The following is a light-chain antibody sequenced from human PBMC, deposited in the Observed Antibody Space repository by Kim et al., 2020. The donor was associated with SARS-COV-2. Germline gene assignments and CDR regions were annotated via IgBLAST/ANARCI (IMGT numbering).Light chain of an antibody. Sequence: CTGKRATLSCRASQTVGRNLAWYQQKPGQAPRLLFYGTSTRATGVPARFSASGSGTEFTLTIRSLQTEDFAVYYCQQYNKWPLTCTFGQGQKLEI. CDR1: QTVGRN. J-gene: IGKJ2*02. CDR3: QQYNKWPLTCT. CDR2: GTS. V-gene: IGKV3-15*01.